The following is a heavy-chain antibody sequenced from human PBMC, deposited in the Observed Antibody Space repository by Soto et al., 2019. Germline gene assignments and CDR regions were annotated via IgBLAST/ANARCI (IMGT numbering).Heavy chain of an antibody. CDR2: IIPIFGTA. D-gene: IGHD3-10*01. J-gene: IGHJ4*02. Sequence: QVQLVQSGAEVKKPGSSVKVSCKASGGTFSSYAISWVRQAPGQGLEWMGGIIPIFGTANYAQKFQGRVTITADKPTSTAYMELSSLRSEDTAVYYCARGGDYYGSGSNGIYFDYWGQGTLVTVSS. V-gene: IGHV1-69*06. CDR1: GGTFSSYA. CDR3: ARGGDYYGSGSNGIYFDY.